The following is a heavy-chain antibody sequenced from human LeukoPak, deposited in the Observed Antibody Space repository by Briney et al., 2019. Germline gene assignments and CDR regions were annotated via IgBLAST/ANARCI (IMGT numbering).Heavy chain of an antibody. CDR1: GFTFSSYS. J-gene: IGHJ4*02. CDR3: ARDQDYGGKVGIDY. Sequence: GGSLRLSCAASGFTFSSYSMDWVRQAPGKGLEWVSSISSSSSYIYYADSVKGRFTISRDNAKNSLYLQMNSLRAEDTAVYYCARDQDYGGKVGIDYWGQGTLVTVSS. V-gene: IGHV3-21*01. D-gene: IGHD4-23*01. CDR2: ISSSSSYI.